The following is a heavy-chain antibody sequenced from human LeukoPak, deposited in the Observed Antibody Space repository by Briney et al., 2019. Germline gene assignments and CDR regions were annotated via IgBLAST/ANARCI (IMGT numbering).Heavy chain of an antibody. V-gene: IGHV4-59*01. J-gene: IGHJ4*02. D-gene: IGHD4-17*01. CDR3: ARTRGVPYGDYLNDY. CDR2: VFYSGRT. Sequence: KPSETLSLTCTVSGGSISSYYWSWIRQPPGKGLEWIGYVFYSGRTDHNPSLKSRLTISVDTSKNQFSLKLSSVTAADMAVYYCARTRGVPYGDYLNDYWGQGTLVTVSS. CDR1: GGSISSYY.